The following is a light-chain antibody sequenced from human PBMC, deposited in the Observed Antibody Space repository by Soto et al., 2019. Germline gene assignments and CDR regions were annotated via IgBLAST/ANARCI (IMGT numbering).Light chain of an antibody. CDR2: EVS. J-gene: IGLJ1*01. CDR3: TSYTRDTALV. CDR1: SSDVGTYNY. Sequence: QSALAQPASVSGSPGQSITISCTGTSSDVGTYNYVSWYQHHPGKGPKLIIYEVSNRPSGVSNRFSGSKSGGTASLTISGLQAEDEADYHCTSYTRDTALVFGTGTKVTVL. V-gene: IGLV2-14*01.